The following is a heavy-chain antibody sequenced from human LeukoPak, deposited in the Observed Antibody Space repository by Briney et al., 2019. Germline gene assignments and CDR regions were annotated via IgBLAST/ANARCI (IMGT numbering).Heavy chain of an antibody. J-gene: IGHJ4*02. CDR2: VSSSGVNT. CDR1: GYMFNSYN. Sequence: ASVKVSCKASGYMFNSYNMQWVRQAPGQGLEWMGMVSSSGVNTKYAQKFRGRITMTSDTSTSTVYMELSSLIPDDTAVYYCARDQHYATDYWGQGTLVTVCS. CDR3: ARDQHYATDY. D-gene: IGHD2-2*01. V-gene: IGHV1-46*02.